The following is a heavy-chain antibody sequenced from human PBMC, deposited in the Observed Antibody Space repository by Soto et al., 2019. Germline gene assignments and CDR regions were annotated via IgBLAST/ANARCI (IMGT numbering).Heavy chain of an antibody. CDR3: AKLSGSYLIYYYYGMDV. V-gene: IGHV3-23*01. CDR2: ISGSGGST. CDR1: GFTFSSYA. Sequence: GGSLRLSCAASGFTFSSYAMSWVRQAPGKGLEWVSAISGSGGSTYYADSVKGRFTISRDNSKNTLYLQMNSLRAEDTAVYYCAKLSGSYLIYYYYGMDVWGQGTTVTVSS. D-gene: IGHD1-26*01. J-gene: IGHJ6*02.